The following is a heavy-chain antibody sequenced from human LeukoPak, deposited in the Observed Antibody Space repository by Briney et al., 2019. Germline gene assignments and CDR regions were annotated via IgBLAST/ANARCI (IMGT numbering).Heavy chain of an antibody. CDR2: IIPILGIA. D-gene: IGHD6-13*01. CDR3: TRAAAGRGYFDY. V-gene: IGHV1-69*04. CDR1: GGTFSSYA. J-gene: IGHJ4*02. Sequence: SVKVSCKASGGTFSSYAISWVRQAPGQGLEWMGRIIPILGIANYAQKFQGRVTITADKSTSTAYMELSSLRSEDTAVYYCTRAAAGRGYFDYWGQGTLVTVSS.